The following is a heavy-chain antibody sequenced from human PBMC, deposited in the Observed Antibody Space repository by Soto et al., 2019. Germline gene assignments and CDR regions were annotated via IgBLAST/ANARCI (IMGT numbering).Heavy chain of an antibody. CDR2: IKQDGNEK. CDR1: GFTFSSYW. Sequence: GGSLRLSCAASGFTFSSYWMSWVRQAPGKGLEWVANIKQDGNEKYYVDSVKGRFTISRDNAKNSLYLQMNSLRAEDTAVYYCARDYGFWSGYYTWGVFDPWGQGTLVTVSS. J-gene: IGHJ5*02. CDR3: ARDYGFWSGYYTWGVFDP. D-gene: IGHD3-3*01. V-gene: IGHV3-7*01.